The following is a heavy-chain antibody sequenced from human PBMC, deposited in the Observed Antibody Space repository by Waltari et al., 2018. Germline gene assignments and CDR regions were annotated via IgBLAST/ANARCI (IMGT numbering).Heavy chain of an antibody. V-gene: IGHV3-30*01. CDR2: ISYDGSNK. D-gene: IGHD6-19*01. CDR3: ARDYGGAVAGSYYYYYGMDV. J-gene: IGHJ6*02. Sequence: QVQLVESGGGVVQPGRSLRLSCAASGFTFSSYAMHWVRQAPGQGQEWVAVISYDGSNKYYADSVKGRFTISRDNSKNTLYLQMNSLRAEDTAVYYCARDYGGAVAGSYYYYYGMDVWGQGTTVTVSS. CDR1: GFTFSSYA.